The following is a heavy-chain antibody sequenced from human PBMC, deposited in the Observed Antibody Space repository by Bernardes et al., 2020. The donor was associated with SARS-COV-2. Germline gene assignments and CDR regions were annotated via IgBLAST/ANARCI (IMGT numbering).Heavy chain of an antibody. Sequence: AAVPDSCKASGYSYTSFAWNWVRQAPGQGLEGMGWINTKTGKPTYAQGFTGRFVFSLDTSVSTAYLQMSSLKAEDTAVYYCARDNDGGSCRMGYWGQGTLVTVSS. CDR1: GYSYTSFA. V-gene: IGHV7-4-1*02. CDR2: INTKTGKP. J-gene: IGHJ4*02. CDR3: ARDNDGGSCRMGY. D-gene: IGHD1-1*01.